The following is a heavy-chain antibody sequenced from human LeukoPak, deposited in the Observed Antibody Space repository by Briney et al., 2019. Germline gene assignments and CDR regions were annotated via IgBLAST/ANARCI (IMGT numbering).Heavy chain of an antibody. CDR2: IYYSGST. Sequence: SETLSLTCTVSGGSISSSSYYWGWIRQPPGKGLEWIGSIYYSGSTYYNPSLKSRVTISVDTSKNQFSLKLSSVTAADTAMYYCVRGGPPTVTRFDYWGQGTLVTVSS. CDR3: VRGGPPTVTRFDY. V-gene: IGHV4-39*07. CDR1: GGSISSSSYY. D-gene: IGHD4-17*01. J-gene: IGHJ4*02.